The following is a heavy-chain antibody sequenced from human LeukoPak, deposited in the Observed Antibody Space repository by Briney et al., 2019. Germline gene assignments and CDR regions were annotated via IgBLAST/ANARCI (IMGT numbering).Heavy chain of an antibody. V-gene: IGHV3-23*01. CDR2: IFGSGGSA. J-gene: IGHJ6*02. CDR1: GFTFGSYA. CDR3: ARAGGIAAAGTRYYYYGMDV. D-gene: IGHD6-13*01. Sequence: GGSLRLSCAASGFTFGSYAMYWVRQAPGKGLEWVSGIFGSGGSAHYADSVKGRFTISRDNSKNTLYLQMNSLRAEDTAVYYCARAGGIAAAGTRYYYYGMDVWGQGTTVTVSS.